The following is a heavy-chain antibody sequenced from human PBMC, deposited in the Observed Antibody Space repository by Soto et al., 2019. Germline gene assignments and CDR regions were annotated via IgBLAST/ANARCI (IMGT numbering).Heavy chain of an antibody. D-gene: IGHD1-1*01. J-gene: IGHJ6*02. CDR2: ISGSGGST. CDR3: AKHNYEGYYYYYGMDV. CDR1: GFTFSSYA. Sequence: PGGSLRLSCAAPGFTFSSYAMSWVRQAPGKGLEWVSAISGSGGSTYYADSVKGRFTISRDNSKNTLYLQMNSLRAEDTAVYYCAKHNYEGYYYYYGMDVWGQGTTVTVSS. V-gene: IGHV3-23*01.